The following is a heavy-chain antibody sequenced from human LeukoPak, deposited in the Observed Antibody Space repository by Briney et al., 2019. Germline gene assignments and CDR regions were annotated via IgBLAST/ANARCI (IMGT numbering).Heavy chain of an antibody. CDR2: ISGSGDST. CDR3: AIGPGGLFHY. J-gene: IGHJ4*02. Sequence: PGGSLRLSCAASGFTFSNYAMSWVRQAPGKGLEWVSSISGSGDSTYYADSVKGRFTISSDNSKNTLYLQRNSLRVEDTAVYYCAIGPGGLFHYWGQGPLVTVSS. D-gene: IGHD4-23*01. CDR1: GFTFSNYA. V-gene: IGHV3-23*01.